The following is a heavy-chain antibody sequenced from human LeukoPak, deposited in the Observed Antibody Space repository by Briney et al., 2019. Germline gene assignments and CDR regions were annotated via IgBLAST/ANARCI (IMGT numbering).Heavy chain of an antibody. Sequence: GDSLKISCKASGYRFTNYWIGWVRQMPGKGLEFMGIIYPGDSDTRYSPSFQGHVTISADKSLRIAYLQWSSLKASDSAMYYCARLGDGDXVPFDYWGQGTLVTVSS. J-gene: IGHJ4*02. D-gene: IGHD4-17*01. V-gene: IGHV5-51*01. CDR2: IYPGDSDT. CDR1: GYRFTNYW. CDR3: ARLGDGDXVPFDY.